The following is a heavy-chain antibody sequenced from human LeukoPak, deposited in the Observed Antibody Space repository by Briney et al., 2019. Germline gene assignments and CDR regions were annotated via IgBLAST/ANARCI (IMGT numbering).Heavy chain of an antibody. CDR1: GYTFTSYD. CDR2: MNPNSGNT. D-gene: IGHD3-10*01. CDR3: ARGRGFLLWFGELNHDAFDI. J-gene: IGHJ3*02. Sequence: GASVKVSCKASGYTFTSYDINWVRQATGQGLEWMGWMNPNSGNTGYAQKFQGRVTMTRSTSISTAYMGLSSLRSEDTAVYYCARGRGFLLWFGELNHDAFDIWGQGTMVTVSS. V-gene: IGHV1-8*01.